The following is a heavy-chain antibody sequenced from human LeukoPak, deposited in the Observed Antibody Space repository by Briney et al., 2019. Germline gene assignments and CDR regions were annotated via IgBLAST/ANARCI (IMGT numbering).Heavy chain of an antibody. J-gene: IGHJ4*02. D-gene: IGHD3-10*01. CDR1: GGTFSSYA. CDR3: AREGKRGGSGEF. V-gene: IGHV1-69*04. Sequence: SVKVSCKASGGTFSSYAISWVRQAPGQGLEWMGRIIPILGIANYAQKFQGRVTITADKPTSTAYMELSSLRSEDTAVYYCAREGKRGGSGEFWGQGTLVTVSS. CDR2: IIPILGIA.